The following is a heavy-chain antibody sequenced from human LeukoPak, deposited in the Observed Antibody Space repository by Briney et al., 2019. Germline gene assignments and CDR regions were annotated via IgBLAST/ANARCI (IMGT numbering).Heavy chain of an antibody. D-gene: IGHD4-17*01. Sequence: GGSLRLSCAASGFTITAYAMSWVRQSPGKGLEWVSCIGITSEYIHYADSVKGRFTISRDNSKNTVYLEMSSLRAEDAAVYYCAKDPNGDYVGAFDTWGQGTMVIVCS. CDR1: GFTITAYA. CDR3: AKDPNGDYVGAFDT. V-gene: IGHV3-23*01. J-gene: IGHJ3*02. CDR2: IGITSEYI.